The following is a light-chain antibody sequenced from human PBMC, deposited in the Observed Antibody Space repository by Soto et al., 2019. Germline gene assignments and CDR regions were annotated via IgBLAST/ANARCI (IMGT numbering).Light chain of an antibody. J-gene: IGLJ1*01. CDR3: KSYAGSNTYV. Sequence: SALTQPPSASWSRGQSVTISCTGTKSDIGVYDFVSWYQHHPGKAXRLIIYEVVQRPSGVPDRFSGSKSGNTASLTVSGLQAADEADYFCKSYAGSNTYVFGSGTKVTV. V-gene: IGLV2-8*01. CDR2: EVV. CDR1: KSDIGVYDF.